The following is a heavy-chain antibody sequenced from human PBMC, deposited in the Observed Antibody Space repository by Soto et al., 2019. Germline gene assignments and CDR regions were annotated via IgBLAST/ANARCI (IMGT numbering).Heavy chain of an antibody. V-gene: IGHV1-2*02. J-gene: IGHJ3*02. CDR1: GYPVTAYY. Sequence: QLHLVQSGAVVKKPGASVTVSCSASGYPVTAYYMHWVRQAPGRGLEWMGGINPATGAAKYTQTFEGGVTMTRDTSTSAVFMELSGLTSEDTALFYCARGGGVGVAGSAAFDMWGQGTLVTVSS. D-gene: IGHD3-3*01. CDR3: ARGGGVGVAGSAAFDM. CDR2: INPATGAA.